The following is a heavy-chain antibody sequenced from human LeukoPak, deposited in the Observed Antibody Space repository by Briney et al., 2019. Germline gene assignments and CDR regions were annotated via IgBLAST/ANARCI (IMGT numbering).Heavy chain of an antibody. J-gene: IGHJ4*02. CDR3: TRSGGNFDH. D-gene: IGHD4-23*01. Sequence: GGSLRLSCAASGFTFSSYWMHWVRQAPGKGLVWVSHINSDGSSTNYADSVKGRFTISRDNAKNTLYLQMNSLRAEDTAVYYCTRSGGNFDHWGQGTLVTVSS. V-gene: IGHV3-74*01. CDR1: GFTFSSYW. CDR2: INSDGSST.